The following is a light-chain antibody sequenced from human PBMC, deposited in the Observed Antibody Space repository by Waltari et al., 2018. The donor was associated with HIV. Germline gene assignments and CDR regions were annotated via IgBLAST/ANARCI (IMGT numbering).Light chain of an antibody. CDR2: KAS. Sequence: DLQMTQSPSTLSASAGDRVTITCRANQSITTWLAWYQLKPGKPPKLLIYKASGLISGVPSRFRGTGSGTEFTLTINSLQPDDFATYYCQQYDSDSPTFGQGTKVEVK. CDR3: QQYDSDSPT. CDR1: QSITTW. V-gene: IGKV1-5*03. J-gene: IGKJ1*01.